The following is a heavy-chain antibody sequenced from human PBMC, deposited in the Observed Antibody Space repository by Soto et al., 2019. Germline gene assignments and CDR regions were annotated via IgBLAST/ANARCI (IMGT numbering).Heavy chain of an antibody. D-gene: IGHD6-6*01. CDR1: GGTFSSYA. V-gene: IGHV1-69*13. CDR2: ITPIFGTA. Sequence: GASVKVSCKASGGTFSSYAISWVRQAPGQGLEWMGGITPIFGTANYAQKFQGRVTITADESTSTAYMELSSLRSEDTAVYYCARGGGESIAAHIYYYYGMDVWGQGTTVTVSS. CDR3: ARGGGESIAAHIYYYYGMDV. J-gene: IGHJ6*02.